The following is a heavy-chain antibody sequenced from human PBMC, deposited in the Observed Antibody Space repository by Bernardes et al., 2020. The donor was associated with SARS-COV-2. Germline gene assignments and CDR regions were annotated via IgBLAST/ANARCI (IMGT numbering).Heavy chain of an antibody. D-gene: IGHD3-3*01. CDR3: ARESWLRFLEWSKGIQDDYYYGMDV. CDR1: GGSISSVSYY. V-gene: IGHV4-61*02. Sequence: SDPLSLTCTVSGGSISSVSYYWSWIRQPAGKGLEWIGRIYTSGSTNYNPSLKSRVPISVDTSKNQYSLKLSTVTAADTAVYYCARESWLRFLEWSKGIQDDYYYGMDVWRKGTTVTDSS. CDR2: IYTSGST. J-gene: IGHJ6*04.